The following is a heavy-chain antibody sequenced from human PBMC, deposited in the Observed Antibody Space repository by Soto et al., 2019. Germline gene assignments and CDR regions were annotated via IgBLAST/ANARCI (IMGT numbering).Heavy chain of an antibody. CDR2: ISYDGSNK. D-gene: IGHD3-10*01. CDR1: GFTFSSYA. Sequence: ESGGGVVQPGRSLRLSCAASGFTFSSYAMHWVRQAPGKGLEWVAVISYDGSNKYYADSVKGRFTISRDNSKNTLYLQMNSLRAEDTAVYYCARVRGYYGSGSLDYWGQGTLVTVSS. CDR3: ARVRGYYGSGSLDY. V-gene: IGHV3-30-3*01. J-gene: IGHJ4*02.